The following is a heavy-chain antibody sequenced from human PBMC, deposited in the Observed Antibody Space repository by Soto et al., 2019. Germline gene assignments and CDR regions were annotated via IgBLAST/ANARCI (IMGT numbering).Heavy chain of an antibody. Sequence: EVQLLESGGGLVQPGGSLRLSCAASGFTFSTYAMSWVRQAPGKGLEWVSAISGSAEITYYADSVKGRFTISRDNSINTLYLQRNSLRTEDTAVYYCAHPRGYGVFYAYDFWGQGAMVTVSS. CDR3: AHPRGYGVFYAYDF. V-gene: IGHV3-23*01. D-gene: IGHD4-17*01. CDR1: GFTFSTYA. CDR2: ISGSAEIT. J-gene: IGHJ3*01.